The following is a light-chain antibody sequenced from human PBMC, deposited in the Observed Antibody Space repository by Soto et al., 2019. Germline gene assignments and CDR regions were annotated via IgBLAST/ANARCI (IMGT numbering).Light chain of an antibody. V-gene: IGLV1-40*01. J-gene: IGLJ2*01. CDR3: QSYDSSLSGYVV. CDR1: ISNIGAGYD. Sequence: QSALTQPPSVSGAPGQRVTISCTGSISNIGAGYDVHWYQQLPGTAPKLLIYGNSNRPSGVPDRFSGSKSGTSASLAITGLQAEDEADYYCQSYDSSLSGYVVFGGGTKVTVL. CDR2: GNS.